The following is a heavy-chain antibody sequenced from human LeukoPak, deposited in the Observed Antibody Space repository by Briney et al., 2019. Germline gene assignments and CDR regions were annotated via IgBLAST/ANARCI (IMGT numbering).Heavy chain of an antibody. CDR3: VSERAGSFDY. V-gene: IGHV3-15*01. Sequence: GGSLRLSCAASGFTFSSFEVNWVRQAPGKGLEWVGLIKSKTDGGTIDYAAPVKGRFTISRDDSKDTLSLQMNSLRTEDTAVYYCVSERAGSFDYWGQGTLVTVSS. CDR1: GFTFSSFE. J-gene: IGHJ4*02. D-gene: IGHD1-26*01. CDR2: IKSKTDGGTI.